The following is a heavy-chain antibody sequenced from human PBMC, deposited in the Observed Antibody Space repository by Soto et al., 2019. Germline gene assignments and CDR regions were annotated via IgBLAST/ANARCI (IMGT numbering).Heavy chain of an antibody. CDR1: GGSISSGGYY. V-gene: IGHV4-31*03. CDR3: ATSPTEVEPYYYYGMDV. Sequence: SETLSLTCTVSGGSISSGGYYWSWIRQHPGKGLEWIGYIYYSGSTYYNPSLKSRVTISVDTSKNQFSLKLSSVTAADTAVYYCATSPTEVEPYYYYGMDVWGQGTTVTVSS. J-gene: IGHJ6*02. D-gene: IGHD1-26*01. CDR2: IYYSGST.